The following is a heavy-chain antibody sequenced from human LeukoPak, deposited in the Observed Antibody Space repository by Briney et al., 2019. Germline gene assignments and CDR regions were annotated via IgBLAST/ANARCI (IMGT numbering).Heavy chain of an antibody. CDR1: GFTFSDYY. V-gene: IGHV3-11*01. D-gene: IGHD3-16*02. Sequence: GGSLRLSCAASGFTFSDYYMSWIRQAPGKGLEWVSYISSSGSTIYYADSVKGRFTISRDNAKNSLYLQMNSLRAEDTAVYYCARDGSTTADYDYVWGSYRYRDYFDYWGQGTLVTVSS. CDR2: ISSSGSTI. J-gene: IGHJ4*02. CDR3: ARDGSTTADYDYVWGSYRYRDYFDY.